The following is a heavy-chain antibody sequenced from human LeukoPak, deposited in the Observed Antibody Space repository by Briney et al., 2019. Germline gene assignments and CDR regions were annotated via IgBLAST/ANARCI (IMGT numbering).Heavy chain of an antibody. D-gene: IGHD1-14*01. CDR2: IGPTGTDR. J-gene: IGHJ4*02. V-gene: IGHV3-21*01. CDR1: GFTFSSCG. CDR3: ATETIGRHYDY. Sequence: TGGSLRLSCAASGFTFSSCGFNWVRQAPGKGLEWVSSIGPTGTDRHYADSVRGRFTISRDNAKNSMYLQMDSLRDEDTAVYYCATETIGRHYDYWGQGTLLTVSS.